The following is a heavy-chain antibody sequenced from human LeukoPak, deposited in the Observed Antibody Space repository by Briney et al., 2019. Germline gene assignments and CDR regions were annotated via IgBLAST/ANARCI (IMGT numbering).Heavy chain of an antibody. J-gene: IGHJ4*02. CDR2: IYPGDSDT. CDR1: GYTFTNYW. Sequence: PGESLKISCKGSGYTFTNYWIGWVRQMPGKGLEWMGIIYPGDSDTRYSPSFQGQVTISADKSISTAYLQWSSLKASDTAMYYCAREEIYGSGSFQFDYWGQGTLVTVSS. CDR3: AREEIYGSGSFQFDY. V-gene: IGHV5-51*01. D-gene: IGHD3-10*01.